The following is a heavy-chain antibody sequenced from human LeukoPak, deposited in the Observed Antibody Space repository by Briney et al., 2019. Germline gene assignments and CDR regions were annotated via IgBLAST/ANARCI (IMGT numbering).Heavy chain of an antibody. V-gene: IGHV4-34*01. CDR3: ARGVLLWFGAPMGFDP. CDR1: GGSFSGYY. CDR2: INHSGST. Sequence: SETLSLTCAVYGGSFSGYYWSWIRQPPGKGLEWIGEINHSGSTNYNPSLESRVTISVDTSKNQFSLKLSSVTAADTAVYYCARGVLLWFGAPMGFDPWGQGTLVTVSS. D-gene: IGHD3-10*01. J-gene: IGHJ5*02.